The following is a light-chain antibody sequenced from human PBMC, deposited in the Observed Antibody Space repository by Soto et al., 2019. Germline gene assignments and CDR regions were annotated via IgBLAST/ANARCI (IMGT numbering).Light chain of an antibody. CDR3: QQSYSTPRT. V-gene: IGKV1-39*01. Sequence: DIQMTQSPSSLSASVGDRVTITCRASQSSSSYLNWYQQKPGKAPKLLIYAASSLQSGVPSRFSSSGSGTDFTLTISSLQPEDFATYYCQQSYSTPRTFGQGTKVEIK. J-gene: IGKJ1*01. CDR1: QSSSSY. CDR2: AAS.